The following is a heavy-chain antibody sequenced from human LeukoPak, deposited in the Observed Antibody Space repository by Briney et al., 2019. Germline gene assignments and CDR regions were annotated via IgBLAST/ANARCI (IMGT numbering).Heavy chain of an antibody. CDR1: GFIFSSYW. D-gene: IGHD3-16*01. CDR2: INHNGNVN. J-gene: IGHJ6*02. V-gene: IGHV3-7*03. CDR3: ARGGGLDV. Sequence: PGGSLRLSCVASGFIFSSYWMSWARQAPGKGLEWVASINHNGNVNYYVDSVKGRFTISRDNAKNSLYLQISNLRAEDTAVYFCARGGGLDVWGQGATVTVSS.